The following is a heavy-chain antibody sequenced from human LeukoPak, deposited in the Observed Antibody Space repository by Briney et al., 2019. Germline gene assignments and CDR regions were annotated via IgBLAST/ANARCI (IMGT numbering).Heavy chain of an antibody. CDR3: AVGDEFSSDDY. CDR2: ISSSSYI. D-gene: IGHD3-16*01. J-gene: IGHJ4*02. V-gene: IGHV3-21*01. CDR1: GFTFSSYS. Sequence: AGGSLRLSCAASGFTFSSYSMNWVRQAPGKGLEWVSSISSSSYIYYADSVKGRFTISRDNAKNSLYLQMNSLRAEDTAVYYCAVGDEFSSDDYWGQGTLVTVSS.